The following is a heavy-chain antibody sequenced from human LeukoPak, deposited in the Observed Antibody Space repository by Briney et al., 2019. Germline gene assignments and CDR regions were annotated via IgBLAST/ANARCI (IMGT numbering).Heavy chain of an antibody. J-gene: IGHJ5*02. V-gene: IGHV3-21*01. D-gene: IGHD3-10*01. CDR3: ARGPGSGRNYNWFDP. CDR2: ISGSSSSI. Sequence: GGSLRLSCAASGFTFSSYSMNWVRQAPGKGLEWVSSISGSSSSIYYADSVKGRFTISKNSLYLQMNSQRAEDTAVYYCARGPGSGRNYNWFDPWGQGTLVTVSS. CDR1: GFTFSSYS.